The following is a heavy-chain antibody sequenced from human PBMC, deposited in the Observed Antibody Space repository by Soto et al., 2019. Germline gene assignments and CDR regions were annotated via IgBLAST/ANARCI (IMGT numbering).Heavy chain of an antibody. CDR2: ISGSGGST. D-gene: IGHD3-3*01. CDR1: GFTFSSYA. CDR3: AKAFDFWSGYYTGGMDY. J-gene: IGHJ4*02. V-gene: IGHV3-23*01. Sequence: EVQLLESGGGLVQPGGSLRLSCAASGFTFSSYAMSWVRQAPGKGLEWVSAISGSGGSTYYADSVKGRITNSRDNSKNTLYLQMNSLRAADTAVYYCAKAFDFWSGYYTGGMDYWGQGTLVTVSS.